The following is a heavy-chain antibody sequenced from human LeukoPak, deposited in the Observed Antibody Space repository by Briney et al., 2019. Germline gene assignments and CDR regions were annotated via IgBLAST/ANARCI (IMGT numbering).Heavy chain of an antibody. CDR2: IYYSGSI. D-gene: IGHD3/OR15-3a*01. J-gene: IGHJ4*02. V-gene: IGHV4-39*01. Sequence: KPSETLSLTCTVSGGSISSSSYYWGWIRQPPGKGLEWIGSIYYSGSIYYNPSLKSRVTISVDTSKNQFSLKLSSVTAADTAVYYCARQTGSGLFILPGGQGTLVTVSS. CDR1: GGSISSSSYY. CDR3: ARQTGSGLFILP.